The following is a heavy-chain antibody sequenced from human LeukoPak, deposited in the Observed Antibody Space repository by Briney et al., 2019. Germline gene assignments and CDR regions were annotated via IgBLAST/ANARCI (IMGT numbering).Heavy chain of an antibody. CDR3: ARHDGYYDSSGYPDY. J-gene: IGHJ4*02. Sequence: PSETLSLTCTVSGGSISSYYWSWIRQPPGKGLEWIGYIYYSGSTNYNPSLKSRVTISVDTSKNQFSLKLSSVTAADTAVYYCARHDGYYDSSGYPDYWGKGTLVTVSS. V-gene: IGHV4-59*08. CDR1: GGSISSYY. CDR2: IYYSGST. D-gene: IGHD3-22*01.